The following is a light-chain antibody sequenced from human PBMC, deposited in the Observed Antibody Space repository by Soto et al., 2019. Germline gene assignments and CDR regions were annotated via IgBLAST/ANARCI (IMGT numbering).Light chain of an antibody. CDR3: HQQDNGPLT. V-gene: IGKV3-15*01. Sequence: EIVMTQSPATLSVSPGERATLSCRASQSIGTYLAWYQQKPGQAPRLLIYAVSTRATGVPARFSGSGSGTEFTPTINSLQSEDFAVYSCHQQDNGPLTSGGGPKVEI. CDR1: QSIGTY. J-gene: IGKJ4*01. CDR2: AVS.